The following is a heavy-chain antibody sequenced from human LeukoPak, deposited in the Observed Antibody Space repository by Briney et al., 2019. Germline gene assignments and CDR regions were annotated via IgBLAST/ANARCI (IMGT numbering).Heavy chain of an antibody. Sequence: GGSLRLSCAASGFTFSSYSMNWVRQAPGKGLEWVSSISSSGRHIYSADSVKGRFTISRDNAKNSLSLQMNSLRAEDTAVYYCAREIWLQEPRPYFDYWGQGTLVTVSS. CDR1: GFTFSSYS. CDR2: ISSSGRHI. D-gene: IGHD5-24*01. J-gene: IGHJ4*02. V-gene: IGHV3-21*01. CDR3: AREIWLQEPRPYFDY.